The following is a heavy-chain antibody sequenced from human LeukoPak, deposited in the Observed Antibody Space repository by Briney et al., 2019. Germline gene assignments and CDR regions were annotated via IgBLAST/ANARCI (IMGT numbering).Heavy chain of an antibody. Sequence: SETLSLTCTVSGGSISSSSYYWGWLRQPPGKGLEWIGSIYYSGSTYYNPSLKSRVTISVDTSKNQFSLKLSSVTAADTAVYYCARQGLGYCSSTSCYPYNWFDPWGQGTPVTVSS. CDR3: ARQGLGYCSSTSCYPYNWFDP. V-gene: IGHV4-39*01. CDR1: GGSISSSSYY. J-gene: IGHJ5*02. D-gene: IGHD2-2*01. CDR2: IYYSGST.